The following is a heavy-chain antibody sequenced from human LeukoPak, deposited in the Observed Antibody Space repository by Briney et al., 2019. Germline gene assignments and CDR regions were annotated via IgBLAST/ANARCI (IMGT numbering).Heavy chain of an antibody. D-gene: IGHD6-19*01. CDR3: AKEHSRGWPNLDS. V-gene: IGHV3-43*01. CDR2: IGRRDNNR. CDR1: GFTFDRYT. Sequence: GGSLRLSCAASGFTFDRYTIHWVRQAPGKGLEWVSLIGRRDNNRYYADSVRGRFTISRDNSKNSLYLQMNSLRTEDTALYYCAKEHSRGWPNLDSWGRGTLVTVSS. J-gene: IGHJ4*02.